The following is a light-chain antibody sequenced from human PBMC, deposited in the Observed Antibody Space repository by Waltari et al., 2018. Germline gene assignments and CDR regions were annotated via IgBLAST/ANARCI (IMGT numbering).Light chain of an antibody. Sequence: DIELTQSPSFLSTSLGARDSITCRASQDISSYLAWYQQKPGKAPKLLIYAASTMQSAVPSRFSGSGSGTEFTLTISSLQSEDIATYYCQQLLSYPLTFGGGTKVEIK. V-gene: IGKV1-9*01. CDR2: AAS. J-gene: IGKJ4*01. CDR3: QQLLSYPLT. CDR1: QDISSY.